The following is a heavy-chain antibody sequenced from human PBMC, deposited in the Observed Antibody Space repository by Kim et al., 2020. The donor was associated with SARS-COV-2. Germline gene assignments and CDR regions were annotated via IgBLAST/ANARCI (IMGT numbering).Heavy chain of an antibody. CDR3: ARHQRGEQQLVSVAFDI. Sequence: SETLSLTCTVSGGSISSSSYYWGWIRQPPGKGLEWIGSIYYSGSTYYNPSLKSRVTISVDTSKNQFSLKLSSVTAADTAVYYCARHQRGEQQLVSVAFDIWGQGTMVTVSS. CDR2: IYYSGST. CDR1: GGSISSSSYY. D-gene: IGHD6-13*01. J-gene: IGHJ3*02. V-gene: IGHV4-39*01.